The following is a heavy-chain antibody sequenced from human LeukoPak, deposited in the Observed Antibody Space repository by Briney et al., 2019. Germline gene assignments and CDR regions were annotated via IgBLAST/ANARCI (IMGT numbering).Heavy chain of an antibody. CDR1: GGTSSSYA. CDR3: ARDVSRGWINWFDP. V-gene: IGHV1-69*13. J-gene: IGHJ5*02. D-gene: IGHD6-19*01. Sequence: GASVKVSCKASGGTSSSYAISWVRQAPGQGLEWMGGIIPIFGTANYAQKSQGRVTITADESTSTAYMELSSLRSEDTAVYYCARDVSRGWINWFDPWGQGTLVTVSS. CDR2: IIPIFGTA.